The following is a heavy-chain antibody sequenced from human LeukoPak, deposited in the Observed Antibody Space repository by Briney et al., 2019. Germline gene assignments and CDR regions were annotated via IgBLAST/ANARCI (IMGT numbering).Heavy chain of an antibody. CDR2: INPNSGGT. D-gene: IGHD3-10*01. J-gene: IGHJ3*02. V-gene: IGHV1-2*02. CDR1: GYTFTGYY. Sequence: ASVKVSCKASGYTFTGYYMHWVRQAPGQGLEWMGWINPNSGGTNYAQKFQGRVTMTRDTSISTAYMELSRLRSDDTAVYYCAREDKKCFGELVSAFDIWGQGTMVTVSS. CDR3: AREDKKCFGELVSAFDI.